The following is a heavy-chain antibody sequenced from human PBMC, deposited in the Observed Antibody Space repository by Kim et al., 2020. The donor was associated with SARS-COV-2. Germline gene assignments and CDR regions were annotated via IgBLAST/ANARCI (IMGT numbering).Heavy chain of an antibody. Sequence: GGSLRLSCAASGFTFSSYGMHWVRQAPGKGLEWVAVISYDGSNKYYADSVKGRFTISRDNSKNTLYLQMNSLRAEDTAVYYCAKLSELMDVWGQGTTVTVSS. CDR3: AKLSELMDV. CDR1: GFTFSSYG. D-gene: IGHD1-7*01. CDR2: ISYDGSNK. V-gene: IGHV3-30*18. J-gene: IGHJ6*02.